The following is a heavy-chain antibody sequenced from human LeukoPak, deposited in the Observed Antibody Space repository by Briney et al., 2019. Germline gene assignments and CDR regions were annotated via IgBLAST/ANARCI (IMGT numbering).Heavy chain of an antibody. CDR2: IYYSGDT. CDR1: GGSISSYY. CDR3: ARDRDGYNSPSYFDY. V-gene: IGHV4-59*01. Sequence: PSETLSLTCTVSGGSISSYYWSWIRQPPGQGLEWIGYIYYSGDTKYNPSLKSRVPISLDKFKNQFSLKLSSVTAADTAVYYCARDRDGYNSPSYFDYWGQGTLVTVSS. J-gene: IGHJ4*02. D-gene: IGHD5-24*01.